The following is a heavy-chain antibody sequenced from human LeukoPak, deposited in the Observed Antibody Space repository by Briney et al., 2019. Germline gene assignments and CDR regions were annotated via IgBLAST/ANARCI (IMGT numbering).Heavy chain of an antibody. Sequence: ASVKVSCKASGYTFTSYGISWVRQAPGQGLEWMRWISAYNGNTKYAQKLQGRVTMTTDTPTSTTYMELRSLRSDDTAVYYCARVGGLWSGYLSGDYWGQGTLVTVSS. D-gene: IGHD3-3*01. CDR1: GYTFTSYG. CDR3: ARVGGLWSGYLSGDY. CDR2: ISAYNGNT. V-gene: IGHV1-18*01. J-gene: IGHJ4*02.